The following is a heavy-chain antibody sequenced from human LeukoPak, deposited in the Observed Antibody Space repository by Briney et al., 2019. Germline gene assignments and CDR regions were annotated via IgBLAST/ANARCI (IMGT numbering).Heavy chain of an antibody. CDR1: GFTFSSCA. V-gene: IGHV3-23*01. J-gene: IGHJ4*02. CDR3: AKTPRGYTYVPDY. D-gene: IGHD5-18*01. CDR2: VSGSGSNT. Sequence: GGSLRLSCAPSGFTFSSCAMSWVRQAPGKGLEWVSTVSGSGSNTFYADSVKGRFTISRDNSKDALYLQMDSLRADDTAVYFCAKTPRGYTYVPDYWGQGTLVTVSS.